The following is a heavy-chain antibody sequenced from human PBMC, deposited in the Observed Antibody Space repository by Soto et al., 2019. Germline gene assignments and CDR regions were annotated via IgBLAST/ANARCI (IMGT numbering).Heavy chain of an antibody. CDR2: IYYSGST. CDR3: ARLHCSSPNCVPLDP. Sequence: SETLSLTCTVSGGSISDDTYYWGWIRQPPGKGLEWIGSIYYSGSTSYNPSLKGRVTMSVDTSKKQLSLRLSSVTAADTAVYYCARLHCSSPNCVPLDPWGQGTLVTVSS. D-gene: IGHD2-2*01. CDR1: GGSISDDTYY. J-gene: IGHJ5*02. V-gene: IGHV4-39*01.